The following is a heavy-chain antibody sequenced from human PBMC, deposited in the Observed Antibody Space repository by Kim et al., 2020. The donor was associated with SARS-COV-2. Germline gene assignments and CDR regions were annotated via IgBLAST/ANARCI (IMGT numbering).Heavy chain of an antibody. CDR2: INHSGST. J-gene: IGHJ6*01. D-gene: IGHD3-22*01. CDR3: ARASLVVFITGYYYYGMVG. Sequence: SETLSLTCAVSGWSFSGYYWSWVRQPPGKGLEWIWEINHSGSTNFNPSLKSRVTISVDTSKNQFPLTRSSVTAADTAVYYCARASLVVFITGYYYYGMVGCGHRTT. V-gene: IGHV4-34*01. CDR1: GWSFSGYY.